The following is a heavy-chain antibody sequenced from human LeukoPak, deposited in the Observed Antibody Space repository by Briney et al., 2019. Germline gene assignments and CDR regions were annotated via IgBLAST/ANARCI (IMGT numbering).Heavy chain of an antibody. D-gene: IGHD6-19*01. CDR1: GFSISDYS. Sequence: PGGSLRLSCVGSGFSISDYSMAWVRQAPGKGPEWVSVINDRGGYTVYAALVRGWFSNSRNNVDNTLYLHMDSLRAEDTAVYYWARERDRGIEVADHFDYWGQGTLVTVSS. CDR3: ARERDRGIEVADHFDY. CDR2: INDRGGYT. V-gene: IGHV3-23*01. J-gene: IGHJ4*02.